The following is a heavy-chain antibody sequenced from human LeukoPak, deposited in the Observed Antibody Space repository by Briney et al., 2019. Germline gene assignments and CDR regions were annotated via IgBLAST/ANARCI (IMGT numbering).Heavy chain of an antibody. J-gene: IGHJ4*02. V-gene: IGHV3-7*03. CDR3: ARAPRGYYYDSSGYYLDY. D-gene: IGHD3-22*01. CDR2: IKEDGSEK. CDR1: GFTFSGYW. Sequence: PGGSLRLSCAASGFTFSGYWMSWVRQAPGKGLEWVANIKEDGSEKYYVDSVKGRFTISRDNAKNSLYLQMNSLRAEDTAVYYCARAPRGYYYDSSGYYLDYWGQGTLVTVSS.